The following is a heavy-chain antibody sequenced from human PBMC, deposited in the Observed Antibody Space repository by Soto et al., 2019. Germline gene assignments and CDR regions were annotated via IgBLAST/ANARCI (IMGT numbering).Heavy chain of an antibody. V-gene: IGHV4-59*08. CDR1: GGFISSYY. CDR2: VHHSWGS. J-gene: IGHJ6*02. CDR3: ARQGFGQLPGLVDV. Sequence: LSLTCTVSGGFISSYYWSWFRQSPGKRMEWIGYVHHSWGSSYNPSLQSRVAISLDTSKSQFPLKVTSVTATDTAVYYCARQGFGQLPGLVDVCCQGTTLTVSS. D-gene: IGHD3-10*01.